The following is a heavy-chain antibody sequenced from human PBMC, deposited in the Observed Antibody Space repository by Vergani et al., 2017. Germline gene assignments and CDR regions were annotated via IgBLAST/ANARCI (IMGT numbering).Heavy chain of an antibody. CDR1: GFSFSSYS. D-gene: IGHD2-8*01. CDR2: ISGSSSYV. V-gene: IGHV3-21*02. Sequence: EVQLVESGGGLVKPGGSLRLSCAASGFSFSSYSMNWVRQAPGKGLEWVASISGSSSYVFYRDSVEGRVTVTRDNAKKSVYLQMNSLSAEDTAMYFCARGWWDCTHIRCSPPSYWGQGTQVTVSS. J-gene: IGHJ4*02. CDR3: ARGWWDCTHIRCSPPSY.